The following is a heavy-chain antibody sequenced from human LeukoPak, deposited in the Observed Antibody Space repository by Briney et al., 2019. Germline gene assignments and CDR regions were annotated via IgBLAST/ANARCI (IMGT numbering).Heavy chain of an antibody. J-gene: IGHJ4*02. Sequence: GGSLRLSCAASGFTFSSYAMSWVRQAPGKGLEWVGRIKSKTDGGTTDYAAPVKGRFTISRDDSKNTLYLQMNSLKTEDTAVYYCTTDPPQSSGSYYLFDYWGQGTLVTVSS. CDR3: TTDPPQSSGSYYLFDY. CDR2: IKSKTDGGTT. CDR1: GFTFSSYA. V-gene: IGHV3-15*01. D-gene: IGHD1-26*01.